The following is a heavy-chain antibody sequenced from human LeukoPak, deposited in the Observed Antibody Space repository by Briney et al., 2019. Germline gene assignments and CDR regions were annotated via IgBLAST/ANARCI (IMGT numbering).Heavy chain of an antibody. CDR3: ARGALGLIPFDY. J-gene: IGHJ4*02. Sequence: ASVKVSCKASGYTFTSYDINWVRQATGQGLEWMGWMNPNSGNTGYAQKFQGRVTMTRNTSISTAYMELSSLRFEDTAVYYCARGALGLIPFDYWGQGTLVTVSS. CDR1: GYTFTSYD. CDR2: MNPNSGNT. D-gene: IGHD2-21*01. V-gene: IGHV1-8*01.